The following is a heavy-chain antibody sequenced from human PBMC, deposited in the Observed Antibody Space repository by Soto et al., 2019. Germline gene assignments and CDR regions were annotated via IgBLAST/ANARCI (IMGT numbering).Heavy chain of an antibody. CDR2: IRWNSGSI. D-gene: IGHD5-18*01. Sequence: EVQLVESGGGLVQPGRSLRLSCAASGFTFDDYAMHWVRQAPGKGLEWVSRIRWNSGSIGYADSVKGRFIISRDNAKNSLYLQMNSLRAEDTALYYCAKAVGSYGNFDYRGQGTLVTVSS. J-gene: IGHJ4*02. CDR3: AKAVGSYGNFDY. V-gene: IGHV3-9*01. CDR1: GFTFDDYA.